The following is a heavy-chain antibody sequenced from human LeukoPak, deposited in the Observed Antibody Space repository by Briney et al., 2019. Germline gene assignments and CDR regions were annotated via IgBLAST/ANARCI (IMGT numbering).Heavy chain of an antibody. J-gene: IGHJ4*02. Sequence: SETLSLTCAVSGYALSRGYYWGWTRQPPGKGLEWIGSIYHSGSTYYNPSLKSRVTISVDTSKNQFSLKLSSVTAADTAVYYCARVSDSSGYHPGDWGQGTLVTVSS. CDR2: IYHSGST. CDR1: GYALSRGYY. V-gene: IGHV4-38-2*01. D-gene: IGHD3-22*01. CDR3: ARVSDSSGYHPGD.